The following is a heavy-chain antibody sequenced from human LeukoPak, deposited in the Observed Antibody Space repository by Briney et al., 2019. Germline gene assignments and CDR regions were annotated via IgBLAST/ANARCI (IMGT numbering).Heavy chain of an antibody. CDR1: RFYFSSYA. V-gene: IGHV3-30*03. J-gene: IGHJ4*02. Sequence: SLRLYCACSRFYFSSYAMHWVRQSPGNGVQWVAVISMDGRNKFYGVPVKGRFTSSRDNSKNTVFLQMNRLRAEDTAVYYCAGSTAADGLVYWGQGTLVTVAS. CDR3: AGSTAADGLVY. CDR2: ISMDGRNK. D-gene: IGHD6-13*01.